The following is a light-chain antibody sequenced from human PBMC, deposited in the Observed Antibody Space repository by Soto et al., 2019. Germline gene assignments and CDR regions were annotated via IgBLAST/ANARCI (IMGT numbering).Light chain of an antibody. CDR3: QSYDTSLSGVV. J-gene: IGLJ2*01. V-gene: IGLV1-40*01. Sequence: QAVVPQPPSVSGAPGQRVTISCTGSSSNIGAGYDVHWYQQLPGTAPKLLIYGNSNRPSGVPDRFSGSKSDTSASLAITGLQADDEADYYCQSYDTSLSGVVFGGGTKLTVL. CDR1: SSNIGAGYD. CDR2: GNS.